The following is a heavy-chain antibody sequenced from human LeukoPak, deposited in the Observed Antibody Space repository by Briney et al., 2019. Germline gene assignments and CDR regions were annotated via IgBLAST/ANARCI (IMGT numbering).Heavy chain of an antibody. CDR3: ARGGSYLSAFDI. CDR2: ISSSGSTI. D-gene: IGHD1-26*01. V-gene: IGHV3-11*01. Sequence: GGSLRLSCAASGFTFSDYYMSWIRQAPGKGLEWVSYISSSGSTIYYADSVKGRFTISRDNANDSLYLQVNSLRAEDTAVYYCARGGSYLSAFDIWGQGTMVTVSS. J-gene: IGHJ3*02. CDR1: GFTFSDYY.